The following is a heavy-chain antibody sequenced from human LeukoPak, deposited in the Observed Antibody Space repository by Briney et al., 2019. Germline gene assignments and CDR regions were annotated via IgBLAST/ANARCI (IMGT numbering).Heavy chain of an antibody. CDR2: IRHGGIDQ. D-gene: IGHD3-10*01. Sequence: GGSLRLSCAASGFTFSNFGMHWVRQTPGMGLEWVAFIRHGGIDQYYADSVKGRFTVSRDNSKNTLFLHMSSLRADDTAVYYCAKGDRSNGGGGYWGQGTLVTVSS. V-gene: IGHV3-30*02. CDR3: AKGDRSNGGGGY. J-gene: IGHJ4*02. CDR1: GFTFSNFG.